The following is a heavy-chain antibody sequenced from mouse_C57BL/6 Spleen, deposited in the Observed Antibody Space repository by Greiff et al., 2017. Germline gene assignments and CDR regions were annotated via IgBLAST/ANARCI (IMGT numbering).Heavy chain of an antibody. CDR2: IDPSDSET. V-gene: IGHV1-52*01. J-gene: IGHJ1*03. D-gene: IGHD1-1*01. CDR3: ARRYGSPWYFDV. CDR1: GYTFTSYW. Sequence: QVQLQQPGAELVRPGSSVKLSCKASGYTFTSYWMHWVKQRPIQGLEWIGNIDPSDSETHYNQKFKDKDTLTVDKSSSTAYMQLSSLTSEDSAVYYCARRYGSPWYFDVWGTGTTVTVSS.